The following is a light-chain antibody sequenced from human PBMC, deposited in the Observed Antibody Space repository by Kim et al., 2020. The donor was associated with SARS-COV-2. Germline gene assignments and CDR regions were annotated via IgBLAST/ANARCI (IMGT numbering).Light chain of an antibody. CDR2: GAS. V-gene: IGKV3-20*01. CDR1: KSISSSN. Sequence: GTVTRGARKSISSSNFVWYQQKPGQDPRVLIYGASSSATGIPARFSGSGAGTEFTITISRLQPEDFAVYYCQQYNNTPITFGQGTRLEIK. CDR3: QQYNNTPIT. J-gene: IGKJ5*01.